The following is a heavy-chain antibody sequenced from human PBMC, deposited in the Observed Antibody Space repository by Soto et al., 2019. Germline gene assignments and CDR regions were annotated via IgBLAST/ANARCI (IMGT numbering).Heavy chain of an antibody. J-gene: IGHJ4*02. CDR2: INQDGSEK. V-gene: IGHV3-7*05. Sequence: EVQLVESGGGLVQPGGSLRLSCVASGFTFSSLWMSWVRQVPGTGLEWVANINQDGSEKNYVDSVKVRFSTSRDNAKNSVRLKMNSLRVDYTAVYYCAGRDFDQCFNSGCSAPYDYWGQGAPVTVSS. CDR1: GFTFSSLW. D-gene: IGHD1-26*01. CDR3: AGRDFDQCFNSGCSAPYDY.